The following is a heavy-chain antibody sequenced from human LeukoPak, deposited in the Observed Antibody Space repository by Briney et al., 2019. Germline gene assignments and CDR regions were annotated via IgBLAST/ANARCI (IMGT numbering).Heavy chain of an antibody. CDR1: GGSISGYY. Sequence: PSETLSLTCTLSGGSISGYYWSWIRQPPGKGLEWIGEINHSGSTNYNPSLKSRVTISVDTSKNQFSLKLSSVTAADTAVYYCARVDCSGGSCYPGRWFDHWGQGTLVTVSS. J-gene: IGHJ5*02. CDR3: ARVDCSGGSCYPGRWFDH. V-gene: IGHV4-34*01. CDR2: INHSGST. D-gene: IGHD2-15*01.